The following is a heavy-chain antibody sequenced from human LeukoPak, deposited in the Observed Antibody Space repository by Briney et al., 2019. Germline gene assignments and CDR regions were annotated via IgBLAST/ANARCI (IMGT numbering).Heavy chain of an antibody. CDR3: ARDGLYYGSGSDYYNYYTMDV. D-gene: IGHD3-10*01. Sequence: ASVKVSCMASVYTFTDYYMHWVRQAPGQAVEGMGWINSNSGWTNYAQKFRGRVTMTRDTSISTAYMELSRLRSDDTAVYYCARDGLYYGSGSDYYNYYTMDVWGKGTTVTVSS. CDR1: VYTFTDYY. V-gene: IGHV1-2*02. CDR2: INSNSGWT. J-gene: IGHJ6*03.